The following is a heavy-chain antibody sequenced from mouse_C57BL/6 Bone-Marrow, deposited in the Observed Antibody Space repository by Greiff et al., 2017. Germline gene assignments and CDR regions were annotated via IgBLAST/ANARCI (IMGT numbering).Heavy chain of an antibody. J-gene: IGHJ2*01. CDR2: ISYDGSN. D-gene: IGHD1-1*01. Sequence: EVHLVESGPGLVKPSQSLSLTCSVTGYSITSGYYWNWIRQFPGNKLEWMGYISYDGSNNYNPSLKNRISITRDTSKNQFFLKLNSVTTEDTATYYCAKGYYGSSYGDYWGQGTTLTVSS. V-gene: IGHV3-6*01. CDR1: GYSITSGYY. CDR3: AKGYYGSSYGDY.